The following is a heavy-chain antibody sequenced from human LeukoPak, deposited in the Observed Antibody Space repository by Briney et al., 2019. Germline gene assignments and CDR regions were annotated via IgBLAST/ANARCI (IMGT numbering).Heavy chain of an antibody. J-gene: IGHJ4*02. Sequence: SETLSLTCTVSGGSISSSSYYWGWIRQPPGKGLEWIGSIYYSGSTYYNPSLKSRVTISVDTSKNQFSLKLSSVTAADTAVYYCARLGAGGVYSGYDFDYWGQGTLVTVSS. CDR2: IYYSGST. D-gene: IGHD5-12*01. V-gene: IGHV4-39*01. CDR3: ARLGAGGVYSGYDFDY. CDR1: GGSISSSSYY.